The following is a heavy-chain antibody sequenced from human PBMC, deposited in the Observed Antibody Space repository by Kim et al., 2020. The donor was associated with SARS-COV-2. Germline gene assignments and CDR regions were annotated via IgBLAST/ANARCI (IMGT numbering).Heavy chain of an antibody. D-gene: IGHD6-19*01. CDR3: ARHYRSGQWLVLTTFDY. J-gene: IGHJ4*02. Sequence: GESLKISCKGSGYSFTSYWISWVRQMPGKGLEWMGRIDPSDSYTNYSPSFQGHVTISADKSISTAYLQWSSLKASDTAMYYCARHYRSGQWLVLTTFDYWGQGTLVTVSS. CDR2: IDPSDSYT. V-gene: IGHV5-10-1*01. CDR1: GYSFTSYW.